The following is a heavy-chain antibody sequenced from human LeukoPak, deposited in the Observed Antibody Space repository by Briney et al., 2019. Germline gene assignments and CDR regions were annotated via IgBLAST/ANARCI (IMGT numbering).Heavy chain of an antibody. Sequence: SETLSLTCAVSGYSISGGYYWGWIRQPPGKGLEWIGSIYHSGSTYYNPSLKSRVTISVDTSKNQFSLKLSSVTAADTAVYYCARHRSGSPVSAFDIWGQGTMVTVSS. J-gene: IGHJ3*02. V-gene: IGHV4-38-2*01. CDR2: IYHSGST. CDR1: GYSISGGYY. CDR3: ARHRSGSPVSAFDI. D-gene: IGHD1-26*01.